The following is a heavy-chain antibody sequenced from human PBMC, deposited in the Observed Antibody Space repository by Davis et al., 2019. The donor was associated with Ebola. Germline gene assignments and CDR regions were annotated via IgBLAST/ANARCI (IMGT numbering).Heavy chain of an antibody. CDR2: ISYDGSNK. J-gene: IGHJ6*02. D-gene: IGHD3-3*01. CDR1: GFTFSSYG. CDR3: AKGGARRRFLEWPHSAHYYYYYGMDV. Sequence: GESLKISCAASGFTFSSYGMHWVRQAPGKGLEWVAVISYDGSNKYYADSVKGRFTISRDNSKNTLYLQMNSLRAEDTAVYYCAKGGARRRFLEWPHSAHYYYYYGMDVWGQGTTVTVSS. V-gene: IGHV3-30*18.